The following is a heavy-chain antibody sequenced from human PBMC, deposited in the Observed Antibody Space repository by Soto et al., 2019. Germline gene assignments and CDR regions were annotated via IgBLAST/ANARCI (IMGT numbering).Heavy chain of an antibody. CDR1: GGTFSSYT. D-gene: IGHD3-3*02. Sequence: QVQLVQSGAEVKKPGSSVKVSCKASGGTFSSYTITWVRQAPGQGLEWMGRIIPILGLANYAQKFQGRVTFHAAISSSVVDREPGRLRSEDTAVYYCARESGGISDREGWFDPWGQGTLVTVSS. V-gene: IGHV1-69*08. J-gene: IGHJ5*02. CDR2: IIPILGLA. CDR3: ARESGGISDREGWFDP.